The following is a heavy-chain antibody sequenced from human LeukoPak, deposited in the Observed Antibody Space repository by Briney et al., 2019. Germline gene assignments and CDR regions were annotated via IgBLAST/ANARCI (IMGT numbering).Heavy chain of an antibody. Sequence: PSETLSLTCTVSGGSISSGGYYWSWIRQPPGKGLEWIGYIYHSGSTYYNPSLKSRVTISVDRSKNQFSLKLSSVTAADTAVYYCARVHRVVPAAIDAFDIWGQGTMVTVSS. CDR2: IYHSGST. D-gene: IGHD2-2*01. V-gene: IGHV4-30-2*01. J-gene: IGHJ3*02. CDR1: GGSISSGGYY. CDR3: ARVHRVVPAAIDAFDI.